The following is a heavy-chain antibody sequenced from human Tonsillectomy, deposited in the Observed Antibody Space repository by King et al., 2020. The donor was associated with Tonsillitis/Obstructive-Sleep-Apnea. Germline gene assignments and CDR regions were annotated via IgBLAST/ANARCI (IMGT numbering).Heavy chain of an antibody. V-gene: IGHV4-39*01. J-gene: IGHJ5*02. Sequence: QLQLQESGPGLVKPSETLSLTCTVSGGSISSSSYYWGWIRQPPGKGLEWIGSIYYSGSTYYNPSLKSRVTISVDTSKNQFSLKLSSVTAADTAVYYCARQASSGAKVRKPSNWFDPWGQGTLVTVSS. CDR3: ARQASSGAKVRKPSNWFDP. CDR1: GGSISSSSYY. CDR2: IYYSGST. D-gene: IGHD2-15*01.